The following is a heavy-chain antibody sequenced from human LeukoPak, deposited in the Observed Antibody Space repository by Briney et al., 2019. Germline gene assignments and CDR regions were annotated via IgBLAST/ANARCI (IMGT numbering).Heavy chain of an antibody. D-gene: IGHD6-19*01. CDR1: GGSISSYY. V-gene: IGHV4-59*01. CDR3: ARGSRGAVAGTVPLLWFDP. CDR2: IYYSGST. Sequence: SETLSLNCTVSGGSISSYYWSWIRQPPGKGLEWIGYIYYSGSTNYNPSLKSRVTISVDTSKNQFSLKLSSVTAADTAVYYCARGSRGAVAGTVPLLWFDPWGQGTLVTVSS. J-gene: IGHJ5*02.